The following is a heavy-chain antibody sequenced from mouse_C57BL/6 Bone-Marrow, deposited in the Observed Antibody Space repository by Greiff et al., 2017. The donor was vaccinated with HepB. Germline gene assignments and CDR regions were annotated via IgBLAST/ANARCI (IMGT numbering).Heavy chain of an antibody. Sequence: QVQLQQPGAELVMPGASVKLSCKASGYTFTSYWMHWVKQRPGQGLEWIGEIDPSDSYTNYNQKFKGKSTLTVDKSSSTAYMQISSLTSEDSAVYYCARSGQLRLRAWFAYWGQGTLVTVSA. CDR1: GYTFTSYW. CDR2: IDPSDSYT. CDR3: ARSGQLRLRAWFAY. D-gene: IGHD3-2*02. V-gene: IGHV1-69*01. J-gene: IGHJ3*01.